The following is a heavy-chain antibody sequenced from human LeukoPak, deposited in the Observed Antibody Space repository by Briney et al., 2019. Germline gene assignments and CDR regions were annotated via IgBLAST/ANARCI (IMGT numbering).Heavy chain of an antibody. J-gene: IGHJ6*03. V-gene: IGHV3-48*01. CDR3: ARVWSSGSYQLSDMDV. Sequence: GGSLRLSCAASGFTFSSYSMNWVRQAPGKGLEWVSYISSSSSTIYYADSVKGRFTISRDNAKNSLYLLMNSLRAEDTAVYYCARVWSSGSYQLSDMDVWGKGTTVTVSS. D-gene: IGHD1-26*01. CDR1: GFTFSSYS. CDR2: ISSSSSTI.